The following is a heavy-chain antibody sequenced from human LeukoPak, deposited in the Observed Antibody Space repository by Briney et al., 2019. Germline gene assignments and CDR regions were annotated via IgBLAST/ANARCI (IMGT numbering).Heavy chain of an antibody. CDR2: IYPGDSDT. D-gene: IGHD6-13*01. Sequence: GESLKISCKGSGYTFTSYWLGWVRQMPGNGLEWMGIIYPGDSDTRYSPSFQGQVTISADRSISTAYLQWSTLKASDTAMYYCARRDSSSYGLDVWGQGTTVTVSS. CDR3: ARRDSSSYGLDV. J-gene: IGHJ6*02. V-gene: IGHV5-51*01. CDR1: GYTFTSYW.